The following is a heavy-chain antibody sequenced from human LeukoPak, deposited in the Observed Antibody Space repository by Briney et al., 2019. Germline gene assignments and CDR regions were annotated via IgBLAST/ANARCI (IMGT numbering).Heavy chain of an antibody. CDR2: INPNSGGT. CDR1: GYTFTGYY. Sequence: ASVKVSCKASGYTFTGYYMHWVRQAPGQGLEWMGWINPNSGGTNYAQKFQGRVTMTRDTSISTAYMELSRLRSDDTAVYYCARDRREIFSGATIDYWGQGTLVTVSS. CDR3: ARDRREIFSGATIDY. J-gene: IGHJ4*02. D-gene: IGHD2-15*01. V-gene: IGHV1-2*02.